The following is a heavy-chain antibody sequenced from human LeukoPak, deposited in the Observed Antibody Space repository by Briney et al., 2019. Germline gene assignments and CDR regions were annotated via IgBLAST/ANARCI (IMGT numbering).Heavy chain of an antibody. V-gene: IGHV4-34*01. CDR2: INRSGST. J-gene: IGHJ6*02. CDR1: GGSFSGYY. Sequence: SETLSLTCAVYGGSFSGYYWSWIRQPPGKGLEWIGEINRSGSTNYNPSLKSRVTISVDTSKNQFSLKLSSVTAADTAVYYCARDKALSSSYSYYGMDVWGQGTTVTVSS. CDR3: ARDKALSSSYSYYGMDV. D-gene: IGHD3-16*02.